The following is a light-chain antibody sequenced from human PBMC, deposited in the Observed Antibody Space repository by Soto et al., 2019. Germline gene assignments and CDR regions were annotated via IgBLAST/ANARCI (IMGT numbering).Light chain of an antibody. V-gene: IGLV1-47*01. CDR2: RNN. J-gene: IGLJ2*01. CDR3: GGWDDSLSGPV. CDR1: SXNIGSNY. Sequence: QSVLTQPLSASGTPGQRVNISCSGSSXNIGSNYVYWYRQFPGTAPKLLIQRNNQRPSGVPARFSGSKSGTSASLAISGLRSEDEADYYCGGWDDSLSGPVFGGGTK.